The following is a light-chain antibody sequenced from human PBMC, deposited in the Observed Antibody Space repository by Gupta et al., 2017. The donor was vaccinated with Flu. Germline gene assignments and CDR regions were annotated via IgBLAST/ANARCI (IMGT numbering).Light chain of an antibody. CDR1: QSVGSN. J-gene: IGKJ1*01. V-gene: IGKV3-15*01. CDR2: RTS. Sequence: IVMTQSPATLSVSPGDTATLSCRASQSVGSNLAWYQQKPGQAPRLLIHRTSTRATGIPARFSGSGSGSEFTLTISSLQSEDFAVYYWQQDNNLRTFGPGTEVEVK. CDR3: QQDNNLRT.